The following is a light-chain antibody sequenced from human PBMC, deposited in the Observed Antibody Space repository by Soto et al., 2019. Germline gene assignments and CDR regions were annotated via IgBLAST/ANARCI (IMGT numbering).Light chain of an antibody. V-gene: IGKV3-15*01. CDR3: QQCDNWPPT. Sequence: EIVMTQSPATLSLSPGERATLSCRARQSLSGTLAWYQKKPGQAPRLLIYAASTRATGVPGRFSGSGSGTEFTLTITSLQSEDFAVYYCQQCDNWPPTFGQVTKVEIK. J-gene: IGKJ1*01. CDR1: QSLSGT. CDR2: AAS.